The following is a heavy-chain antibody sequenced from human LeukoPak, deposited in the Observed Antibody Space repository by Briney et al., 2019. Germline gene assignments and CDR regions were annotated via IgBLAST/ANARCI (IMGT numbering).Heavy chain of an antibody. CDR3: ASVGTVTRDY. CDR1: GFTFSSYG. CDR2: IRYDGSNK. Sequence: GGSLRLSCAASGFTFSSYGMHWVRQAPGKGLEWVAFIRYDGSNKYYADSVKGRFTISRDNSKNTLYLQMNSLRAEDTAVYYCASVGTVTRDYWGQGTLVTVSS. V-gene: IGHV3-30*02. D-gene: IGHD4-17*01. J-gene: IGHJ4*02.